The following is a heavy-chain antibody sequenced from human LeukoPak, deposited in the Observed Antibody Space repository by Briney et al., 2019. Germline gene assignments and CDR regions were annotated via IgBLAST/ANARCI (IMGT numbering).Heavy chain of an antibody. CDR2: INPNSGGT. CDR3: ARDPNYHDSSGSIGCNY. J-gene: IGHJ4*02. D-gene: IGHD3-22*01. Sequence: ASVKVSCKASGYTFTGYSMHWVRQAPGQGPEWMGRINPNSGGTNYAQKFQGRVTMTRDTSISTAYMELSSLRFDDTAVYYCARDPNYHDSSGSIGCNYWGQGTLVTVSS. CDR1: GYTFTGYS. V-gene: IGHV1-2*06.